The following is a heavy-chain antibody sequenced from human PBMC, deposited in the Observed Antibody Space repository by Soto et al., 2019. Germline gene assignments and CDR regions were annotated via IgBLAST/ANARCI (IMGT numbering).Heavy chain of an antibody. J-gene: IGHJ5*02. CDR2: FNPNSGVT. Sequence: QVQLVQSGAEMKKPGASVKISCKASGYNLTAYYMHGGGKAPEQGLKWMGWFNPNSGVTNYAQRFQGRVTMTRDTSISTAYLEVKRLTSDDTAVYYCATNLFSSTSRGSDFDPWGQGTLVIVSS. CDR1: GYNLTAYY. D-gene: IGHD2-2*01. CDR3: ATNLFSSTSRGSDFDP. V-gene: IGHV1-2*02.